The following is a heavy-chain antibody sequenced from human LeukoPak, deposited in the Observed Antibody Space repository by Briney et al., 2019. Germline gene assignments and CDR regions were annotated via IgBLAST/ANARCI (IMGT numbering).Heavy chain of an antibody. V-gene: IGHV4-30-4*01. CDR3: AREGYDILTGSTRAFDI. Sequence: PSQTLSLTCTDPGGSISSGVHYGSWIRQPPGKGLEWLGQIYYRGGTNYNPSLKSRVSISVDTSKNQFSLKLPSVTAADTAVYYCAREGYDILTGSTRAFDIWGHGTKVIVSS. CDR2: IYYRGGT. D-gene: IGHD3-9*01. J-gene: IGHJ3*02. CDR1: GGSISSGVHY.